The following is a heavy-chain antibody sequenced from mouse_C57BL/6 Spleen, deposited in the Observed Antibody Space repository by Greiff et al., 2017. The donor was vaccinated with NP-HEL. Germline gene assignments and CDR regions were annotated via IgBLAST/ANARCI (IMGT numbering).Heavy chain of an antibody. D-gene: IGHD2-4*01. CDR2: IYPGDGDT. Sequence: VQLQQSGPELVKPGASVKISCKASGYAFSSSWMNWVKQRPGKGLEWIGRIYPGDGDTNYNGKFKGKATLTADKSSSTAYMQLSSLTSEDSAVYFCARGNLYDYDAFYAMDYWGQGTSVTVSS. CDR1: GYAFSSSW. CDR3: ARGNLYDYDAFYAMDY. J-gene: IGHJ4*01. V-gene: IGHV1-82*01.